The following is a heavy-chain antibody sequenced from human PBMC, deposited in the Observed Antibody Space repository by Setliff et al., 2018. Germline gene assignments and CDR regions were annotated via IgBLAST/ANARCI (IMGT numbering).Heavy chain of an antibody. CDR1: GFTFSSYW. CDR3: ARLRGAHSSGYPYYFDY. D-gene: IGHD3-22*01. CDR2: IKQDGSER. V-gene: IGHV3-7*01. J-gene: IGHJ4*02. Sequence: GGSLRLSCAASGFTFSSYWMSWVRQAPGKGLEWVSNIKQDGSERHYVDSVKGRFTISRDNAKNSLYLQLNSLRAEDTAVYYCARLRGAHSSGYPYYFDYWGQGALVTVS.